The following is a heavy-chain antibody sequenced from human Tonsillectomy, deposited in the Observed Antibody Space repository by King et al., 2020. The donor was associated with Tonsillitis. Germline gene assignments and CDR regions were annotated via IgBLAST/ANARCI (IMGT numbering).Heavy chain of an antibody. CDR2: IKEDGREK. D-gene: IGHD3-16*01. Sequence: VQLVESGGDLVQPGGSLRLSCAASGFTFRNNWMTWVRQAPGKGLEWVANIKEDGREKNYADSVKGRFTISRDNAKNSVYLQMNSLTAEDTAVYYCARDWGGAYWGQGSLVTVSS. CDR1: GFTFRNNW. CDR3: ARDWGGAY. J-gene: IGHJ4*02. V-gene: IGHV3-7*01.